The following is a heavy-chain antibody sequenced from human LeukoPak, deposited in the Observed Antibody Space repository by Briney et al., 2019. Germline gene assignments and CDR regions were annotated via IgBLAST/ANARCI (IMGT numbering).Heavy chain of an antibody. CDR3: ARSILTGYNWFDP. J-gene: IGHJ5*02. D-gene: IGHD3-9*01. CDR2: SSSSSSTI. CDR1: GFTFSSYS. V-gene: IGHV3-48*04. Sequence: GGSLRLSCAASGFTFSSYSMNWVRQAPGKGLEWVSYSSSSSSTIYYADSVKGRFTISRDNAKNSLYLQMNSLRAEDTAVYYCARSILTGYNWFDPWGRGTLVTVSS.